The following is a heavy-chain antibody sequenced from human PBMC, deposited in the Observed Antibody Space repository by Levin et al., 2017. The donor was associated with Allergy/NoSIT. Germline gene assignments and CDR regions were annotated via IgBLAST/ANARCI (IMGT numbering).Heavy chain of an antibody. CDR3: AREAATVTTDAFDI. J-gene: IGHJ3*02. D-gene: IGHD4-17*01. V-gene: IGHV3-30-3*01. CDR2: ISYDGSNK. Sequence: GGSLRLSCAASGFTFSSYAMHWVRQAPGKGLEWVAVISYDGSNKYYADSVKGRFTISRDNSKNTLYLQMNSLRAEDTAVYYCAREAATVTTDAFDIWGQGTMVTVSS. CDR1: GFTFSSYA.